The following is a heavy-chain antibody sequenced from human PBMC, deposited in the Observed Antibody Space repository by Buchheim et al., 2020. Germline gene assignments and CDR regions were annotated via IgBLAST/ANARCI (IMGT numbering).Heavy chain of an antibody. J-gene: IGHJ4*02. CDR1: GFTFSSYE. D-gene: IGHD5-24*01. CDR2: ISSSGSTI. CDR3: ARERRDGYNSYYFDY. V-gene: IGHV3-48*03. Sequence: EVQLVESGGGLVQPGGSLRLSCAASGFTFSSYEMNWVRQAPGKGLEWVAYISSSGSTIYYVDSVKGRFTISRDNAKNSLYLQMNSLRAEDTAVYYCARERRDGYNSYYFDYWGQGTL.